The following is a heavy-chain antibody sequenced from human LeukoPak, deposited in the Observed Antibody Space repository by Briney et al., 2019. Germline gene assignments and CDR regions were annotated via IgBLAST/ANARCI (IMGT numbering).Heavy chain of an antibody. D-gene: IGHD6-13*01. CDR3: ASRYSSSWGPRDAFDI. Sequence: GESLKISCKGSGYSFTSYWIGWVRQMPGKGLEWMGIIYPGDSDTSYSPSFQGQVTISADKSISTAYLQWSSLKASDTAMYYCASRYSSSWGPRDAFDIWGQGTMVTVSS. CDR2: IYPGDSDT. V-gene: IGHV5-51*01. J-gene: IGHJ3*02. CDR1: GYSFTSYW.